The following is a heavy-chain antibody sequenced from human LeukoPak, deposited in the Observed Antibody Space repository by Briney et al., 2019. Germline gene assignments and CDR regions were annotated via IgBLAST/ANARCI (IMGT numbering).Heavy chain of an antibody. CDR3: ARPYSSSWDSTYFDY. D-gene: IGHD6-13*01. CDR2: ISSSGSTI. CDR1: GFTFSDYY. V-gene: IGHV3-11*01. J-gene: IGHJ4*02. Sequence: GGSLRLSCAASGFTFSDYYMSWIRQAPGKGLEWVSYISSSGSTIYYADSVKGRFTISRDNAKNSLYLQMDSLKTEDTAVYYCARPYSSSWDSTYFDYWGQGTLVTVSS.